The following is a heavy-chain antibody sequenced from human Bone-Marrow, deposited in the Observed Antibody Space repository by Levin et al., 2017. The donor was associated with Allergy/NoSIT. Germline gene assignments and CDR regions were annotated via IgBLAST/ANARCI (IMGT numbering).Heavy chain of an antibody. Sequence: SQTLSLTCTVSGGSISSGGHHWSWIRQHPGKGLEWIGYIYNSGSTYYNPSLKSRVMISVDTAKNQFSLKVSSVSAADTAVYYWAREDGSTLDYWGQGTLVTVSS. CDR3: AREDGSTLDY. CDR2: IYNSGST. D-gene: IGHD2-2*03. CDR1: GGSISSGGHH. V-gene: IGHV4-31*03. J-gene: IGHJ4*02.